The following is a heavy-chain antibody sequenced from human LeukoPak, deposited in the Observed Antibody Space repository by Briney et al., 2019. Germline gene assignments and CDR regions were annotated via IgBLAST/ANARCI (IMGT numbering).Heavy chain of an antibody. CDR3: ARVGSSSDAFDI. Sequence: ASVKVSCKASGYTFTGYYMHWVRQAPGQGLEWMGWINPNSGGTNYAQKFQGRVTMTRDTSISTAYMELSRPRSDDTAVYYCARVGSSSDAFDIWGQGTMVTVSS. CDR1: GYTFTGYY. J-gene: IGHJ3*02. CDR2: INPNSGGT. V-gene: IGHV1-2*02. D-gene: IGHD2-15*01.